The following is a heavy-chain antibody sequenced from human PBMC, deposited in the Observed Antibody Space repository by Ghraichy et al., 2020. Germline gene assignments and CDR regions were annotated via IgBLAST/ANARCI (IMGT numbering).Heavy chain of an antibody. J-gene: IGHJ3*02. CDR1: GFTFSSYP. CDR3: AKGVYSRDWYALDAFDI. V-gene: IGHV3-23*01. CDR2: ISGNGGDT. D-gene: IGHD6-19*01. Sequence: GGSLRLSCAASGFTFSSYPMTWVRQAPGKGLEWVSHISGNGGDTYYADSVKGRFIISRDSSKNTLYLQMNSLTAEDTAIYYCAKGVYSRDWYALDAFDIWGQGTMVTVSS.